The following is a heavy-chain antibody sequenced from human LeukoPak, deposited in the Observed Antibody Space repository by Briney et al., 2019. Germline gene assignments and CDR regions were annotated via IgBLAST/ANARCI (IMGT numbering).Heavy chain of an antibody. D-gene: IGHD3-10*01. J-gene: IGHJ4*02. V-gene: IGHV3-33*01. Sequence: QPGGSLRLSCAASGFTFSTYGMHWVRQAPGKGLEWVAVIWYDGSNKYYADSVKGRFTISRDNSKNTLYLQMNSLRAEDTAVYYCARELGYYGSGSYCLDYWGQGTLVTVSS. CDR3: ARELGYYGSGSYCLDY. CDR1: GFTFSTYG. CDR2: IWYDGSNK.